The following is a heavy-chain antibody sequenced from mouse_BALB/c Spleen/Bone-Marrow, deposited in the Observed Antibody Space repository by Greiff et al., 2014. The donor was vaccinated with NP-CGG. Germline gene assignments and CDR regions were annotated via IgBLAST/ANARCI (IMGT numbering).Heavy chain of an antibody. CDR2: IHYSGTT. J-gene: IGHJ4*01. D-gene: IGHD4-1*01. V-gene: IGHV3-1*02. Sequence: VQLKESGPDLVKPSQSLSLTCTVTGYSITSYYSWHWIRQFPGNKLEWMGHIHYSGTTVYNPSLKSRISITRDTSNNQFFLQLNSVTTEDTATYYCARFAGTPYTMDYWGQGTSVTVSS. CDR3: ARFAGTPYTMDY. CDR1: GYSITSYYS.